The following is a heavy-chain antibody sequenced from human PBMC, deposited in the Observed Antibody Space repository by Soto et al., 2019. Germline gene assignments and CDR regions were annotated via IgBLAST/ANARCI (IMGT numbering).Heavy chain of an antibody. J-gene: IGHJ6*01. CDR1: GFTFSSYT. D-gene: IGHD6-6*01. CDR3: ARPEYSSSSYGMDV. Sequence: PGGSLRLSCAASGFTFSSYTMSWVRQAPGKGLEWVSSISSSGSSTYYADSVKGRFTISRDNAKNSLYLQMNSLRDEDTAVYYCARPEYSSSSYGMDVWGQGTTVTVSS. CDR2: ISSSGSST. V-gene: IGHV3-48*02.